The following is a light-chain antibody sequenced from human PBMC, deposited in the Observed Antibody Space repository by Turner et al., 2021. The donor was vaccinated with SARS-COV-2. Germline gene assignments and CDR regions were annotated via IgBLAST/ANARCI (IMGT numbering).Light chain of an antibody. Sequence: SYELTQPPSVSVSSGQTARITCSGDALPKQYGYWYQQKPGQAPVLGIYKDSERHAGIPERFSGSSSGTTVTLTISGVQAEDEADYYCQSADSSGTYRVVGGGTKLTVL. CDR3: QSADSSGTYRV. J-gene: IGLJ2*01. CDR2: KDS. CDR1: ALPKQY. V-gene: IGLV3-25*03.